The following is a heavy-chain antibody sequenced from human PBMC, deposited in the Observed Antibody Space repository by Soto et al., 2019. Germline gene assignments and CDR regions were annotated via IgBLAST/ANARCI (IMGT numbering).Heavy chain of an antibody. CDR3: ARGPTHYFYGMDV. Sequence: WIWIRQPPGKGLEWIGNMYHDGTTYYNPSLKSRVTISVDRSKSQFSLKLTSVTAADTAMYYCARGPTHYFYGMDVWGQGTTVTVSS. V-gene: IGHV4-30-2*01. CDR2: MYHDGTT. J-gene: IGHJ6*02.